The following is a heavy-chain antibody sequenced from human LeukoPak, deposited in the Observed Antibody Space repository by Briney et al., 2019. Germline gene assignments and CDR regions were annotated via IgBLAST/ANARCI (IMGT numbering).Heavy chain of an antibody. CDR2: LYASGST. CDR3: AGSNLASFVNFFDP. J-gene: IGHJ5*02. CDR1: GASLNSYS. D-gene: IGHD3-16*01. Sequence: SETLSLSCNVSGASLNSYSGSWIRQAAGKELEWIGRLYASGSTNYNPSLKGRVTMSLDTSQTQFSLRLASLTASDTAVYYCAGSNLASFVNFFDPWGQGILVTVSS. V-gene: IGHV4-4*07.